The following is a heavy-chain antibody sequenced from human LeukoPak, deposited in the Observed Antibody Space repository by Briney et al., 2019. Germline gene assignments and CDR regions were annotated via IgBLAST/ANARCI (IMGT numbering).Heavy chain of an antibody. Sequence: ASVKVSCKASGYTFTSYGISWVRQAPGQGLEWMGWISAYNGNTNYAQKLQGRVTMTTDTSTSTAYMELRSLRSDDMAVYYCARDQRAAAGYYYYYYMDVWGKGTTVTVSS. V-gene: IGHV1-18*03. CDR3: ARDQRAAAGYYYYYYMDV. D-gene: IGHD6-13*01. CDR1: GYTFTSYG. J-gene: IGHJ6*03. CDR2: ISAYNGNT.